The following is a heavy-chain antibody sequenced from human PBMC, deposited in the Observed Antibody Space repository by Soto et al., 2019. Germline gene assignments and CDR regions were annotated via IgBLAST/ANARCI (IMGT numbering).Heavy chain of an antibody. CDR2: IYPGDSDT. V-gene: IGHV5-51*01. J-gene: IGHJ6*02. Sequence: PGDSLKISCKGSGYSITSYWIGWVRQMPGKGLEWMGIIYPGDSDTRYSPSFQGQVTISADKSISTAYLQWSSLKASDTAMYYCARLSRYCTNGVCYTGGHYYYGMDVWGQGTTVTVSS. D-gene: IGHD2-8*01. CDR1: GYSITSYW. CDR3: ARLSRYCTNGVCYTGGHYYYGMDV.